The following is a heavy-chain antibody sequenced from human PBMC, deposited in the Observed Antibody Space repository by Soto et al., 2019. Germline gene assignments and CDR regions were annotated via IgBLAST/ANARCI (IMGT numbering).Heavy chain of an antibody. D-gene: IGHD2-15*01. V-gene: IGHV3-30-3*01. CDR3: ARSRYCSGGSCSYYYYYGMDV. CDR1: GFTFSSYA. Sequence: SGGSLRLSCAASGFTFSSYAMHWVRQAPGKGLEWVAVISYDGSNKYYADSVKGRFTISRDNSKNTLYLQMNSLRAEDTAVYYCARSRYCSGGSCSYYYYYGMDVWGQGTTVTVSS. J-gene: IGHJ6*02. CDR2: ISYDGSNK.